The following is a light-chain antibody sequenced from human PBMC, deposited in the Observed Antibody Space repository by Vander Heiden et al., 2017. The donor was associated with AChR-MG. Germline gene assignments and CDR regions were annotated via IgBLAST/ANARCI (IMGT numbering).Light chain of an antibody. CDR3: QMENSALWT. V-gene: IGKV1-27*01. CDR1: EGIINY. CDR2: AAS. Sequence: DIQLTQSPSSLSASVGDRVTITCRASEGIINYLAWYQQKPGHPPMLLIYAASTLQSGVPSRFSGSGSGTDFTLTITVLQPEEVATYYCQMENSALWTFGQGTKVEIK. J-gene: IGKJ1*01.